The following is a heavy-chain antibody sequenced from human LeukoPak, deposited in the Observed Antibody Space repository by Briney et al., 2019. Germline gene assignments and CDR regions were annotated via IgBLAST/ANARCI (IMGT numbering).Heavy chain of an antibody. CDR3: ARDRCSGGTCYSGGYFDY. V-gene: IGHV3-7*01. CDR2: MNQDGSGK. J-gene: IGHJ4*02. Sequence: GGSLRLSCTASGFTFSSYWMSWVRQAPGKGLEWVANMNQDGSGKYYVDSVKGRFTISRDNAKNSLYLQMNSLRAEDTAVYYCARDRCSGGTCYSGGYFDYWGQGTLVTVSS. D-gene: IGHD2-15*01. CDR1: GFTFSSYW.